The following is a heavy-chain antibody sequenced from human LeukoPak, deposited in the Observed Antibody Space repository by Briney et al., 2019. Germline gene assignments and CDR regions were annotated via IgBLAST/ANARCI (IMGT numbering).Heavy chain of an antibody. J-gene: IGHJ4*02. V-gene: IGHV3-23*01. D-gene: IGHD3-10*01. CDR3: AKDRDYYGSGSYKGYFDY. CDR2: ISGSGGST. CDR1: GFTFSSYA. Sequence: GGSLRLSCAASGFTFSSYAMSWVRQAPGKGLEWVSAISGSGGSTYYADSVKGRLTISRDNSKNTLYLQMNSLRAEDTAVYYCAKDRDYYGSGSYKGYFDYWGQGTLVTVSS.